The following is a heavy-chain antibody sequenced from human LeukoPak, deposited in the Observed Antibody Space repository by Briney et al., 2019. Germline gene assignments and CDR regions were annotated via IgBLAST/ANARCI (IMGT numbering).Heavy chain of an antibody. V-gene: IGHV3-30*02. Sequence: QSGGSLRLSCAASGFTFSSYGMHWVRQAPGKVLEWVAFIRYDGSNKYYADSVKGRFTISRDNAKNSLYLQMNSLRVQDTAVYYCAREVPYCSGGSCYWFDPWGQGTLVTVSS. D-gene: IGHD2-15*01. J-gene: IGHJ5*02. CDR3: AREVPYCSGGSCYWFDP. CDR2: IRYDGSNK. CDR1: GFTFSSYG.